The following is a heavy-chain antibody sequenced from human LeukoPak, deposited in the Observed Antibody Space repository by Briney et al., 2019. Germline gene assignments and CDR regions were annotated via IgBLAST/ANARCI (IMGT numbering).Heavy chain of an antibody. CDR2: ISYDGSNK. CDR1: GFTFSSYA. J-gene: IGHJ4*02. CDR3: AKSGIAVALDY. V-gene: IGHV3-30-3*02. D-gene: IGHD6-19*01. Sequence: GGSLRLSCAASGFTFSSYAMHWVRQAPGKGLEWVAVISYDGSNKYYADSVKGRFTISRDNSKNTLYLQMNSLRAEDTAVYYCAKSGIAVALDYWGQGTLVTVSS.